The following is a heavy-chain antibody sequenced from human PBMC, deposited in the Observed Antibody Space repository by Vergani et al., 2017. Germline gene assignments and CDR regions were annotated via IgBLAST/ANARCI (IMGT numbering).Heavy chain of an antibody. D-gene: IGHD3-16*01. CDR3: AKHFRGWGIDY. V-gene: IGHV3-30*02. Sequence: QVQLVESGGGVVQRGGSLRLSCATSVFTLSNYDMQWIRQGKGKGLEFVAVIQFDQSYHYYADSINGGFTLSRDFSKNTRYLQMNSLRTDDTATYYCAKHFRGWGIDYWGQGTQVIVAS. J-gene: IGHJ4*02. CDR1: VFTLSNYD. CDR2: IQFDQSYH.